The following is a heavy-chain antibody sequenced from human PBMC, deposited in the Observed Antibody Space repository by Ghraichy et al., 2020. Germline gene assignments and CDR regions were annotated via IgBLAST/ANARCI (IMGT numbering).Heavy chain of an antibody. CDR1: GLTLNTYW. V-gene: IGHV3-74*01. Sequence: GGSLRLSCAGSGLTLNTYWMHWVRQAPGKGLVWVSRIDGEGTIKDYADSVKGRFTISRDNARNTVYLEMNSLRTEDTAVYYCGRYYFDSSGYFPFDYWGQGALVTVSS. CDR3: GRYYFDSSGYFPFDY. J-gene: IGHJ4*02. CDR2: IDGEGTIK. D-gene: IGHD3-22*01.